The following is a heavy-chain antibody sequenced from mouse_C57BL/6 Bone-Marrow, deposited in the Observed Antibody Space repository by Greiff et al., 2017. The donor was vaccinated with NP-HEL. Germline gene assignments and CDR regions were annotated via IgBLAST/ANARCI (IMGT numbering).Heavy chain of an antibody. V-gene: IGHV3-1*01. Sequence: VQLKQSGPGMVKPSQSLSLTCTVTGYSITSGYDWHWIRHFPGNKLEWMGYISYSGSTNYNPSLKSRISITHDTSKNHFFLKLNSVTTEDTATYYCARGGLRRGFAYWGQGTLVTVSA. CDR2: ISYSGST. J-gene: IGHJ3*01. CDR3: ARGGLRRGFAY. CDR1: GYSITSGYD. D-gene: IGHD2-4*01.